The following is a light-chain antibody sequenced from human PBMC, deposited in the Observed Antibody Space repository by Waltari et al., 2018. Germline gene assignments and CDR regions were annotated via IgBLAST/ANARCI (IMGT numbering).Light chain of an antibody. V-gene: IGKV1-5*03. CDR1: QSISSW. Sequence: DIQMTQSPSILSASVGDRVTITCRASQSISSWLAWYQEKPGKAPKLLIYKASSLESGVPSRFSGSGSGTEFTLTISSLQPDDFATYYCQQYNSYSLTFGGGTKVEIK. J-gene: IGKJ4*01. CDR2: KAS. CDR3: QQYNSYSLT.